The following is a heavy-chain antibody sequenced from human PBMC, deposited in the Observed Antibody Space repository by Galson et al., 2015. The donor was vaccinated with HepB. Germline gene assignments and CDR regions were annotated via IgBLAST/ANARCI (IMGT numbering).Heavy chain of an antibody. V-gene: IGHV5-51*01. CDR2: IYPGDSDT. CDR3: ARLRFDSAGFAY. J-gene: IGHJ4*02. Sequence: QSGAEVKKPGESLKISCKGSGSSFTSYWITWVRQMPGKGLEWMGVIYPGDSDTRYSPSFQGQVTISVDKSIATAYLQWSSLKASDTAIYYCARLRFDSAGFAYWGQGTLVTVSS. D-gene: IGHD3-22*01. CDR1: GSSFTSYW.